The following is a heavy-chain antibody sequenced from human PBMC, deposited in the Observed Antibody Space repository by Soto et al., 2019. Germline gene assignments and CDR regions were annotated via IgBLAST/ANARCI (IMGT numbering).Heavy chain of an antibody. D-gene: IGHD2-15*01. V-gene: IGHV4-59*01. J-gene: IGHJ5*02. CDR3: ASCSGGSCYSGWFDP. CDR1: GGSISSYY. CDR2: IYYSGST. Sequence: SETLSLTCTVSGGSISSYYWSWIRQPPGKGLEWIGYIYYSGSTNYNPSLKSRVTISVDTSKNQFSLKLSSVTAADTAVYYCASCSGGSCYSGWFDPWGQGTLVTVS.